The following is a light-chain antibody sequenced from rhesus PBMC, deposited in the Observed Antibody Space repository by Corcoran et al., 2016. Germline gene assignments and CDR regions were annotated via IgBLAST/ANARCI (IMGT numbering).Light chain of an antibody. V-gene: IGLV2S7*01. Sequence: QSAPTQPPSVSGSPGQSVSISCTGTSCDVGGYNYFSWYQQPPGKAPKIMIYEVSKRPSGVSDRFSGSKSGNTASLTISGLQAEDEADYYCCSYTTISYIFGSGTRLTVL. CDR2: EVS. J-gene: IGLJ1*01. CDR3: CSYTTISYI. CDR1: SCDVGGYNY.